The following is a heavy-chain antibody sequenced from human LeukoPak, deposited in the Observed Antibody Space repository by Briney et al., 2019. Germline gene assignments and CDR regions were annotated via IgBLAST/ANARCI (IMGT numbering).Heavy chain of an antibody. Sequence: PGGSLRLSCAASGFTFSSYSMHWVRQAPGKGLEWVAVIWYDGSNKYYADSVKGRFTISRDNSKNTLYLQMNSLRAEDTAVYYCARDLDSSSTWFDPWGQGTLVTVSS. CDR1: GFTFSSYS. V-gene: IGHV3-33*01. CDR3: ARDLDSSSTWFDP. J-gene: IGHJ5*02. CDR2: IWYDGSNK. D-gene: IGHD6-13*01.